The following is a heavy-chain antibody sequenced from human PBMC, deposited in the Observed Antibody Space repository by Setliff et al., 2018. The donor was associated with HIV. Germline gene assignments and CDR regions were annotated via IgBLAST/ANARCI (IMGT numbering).Heavy chain of an antibody. CDR3: ARQEYYDILTGQKAFDI. J-gene: IGHJ3*02. D-gene: IGHD3-9*01. V-gene: IGHV4-59*08. Sequence: SETLSLTCTVSGDSISGYYWSWIRQFPGKELEWIGLIYSTGSTKYNPSLMSRVTMSVDTSKNQFSLKLSSVTAADTAVYYCARQEYYDILTGQKAFDIWGQGTMVTVSS. CDR2: IYSTGST. CDR1: GDSISGYY.